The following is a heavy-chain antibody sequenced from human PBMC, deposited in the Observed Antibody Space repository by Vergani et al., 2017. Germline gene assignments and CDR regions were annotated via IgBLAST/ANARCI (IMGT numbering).Heavy chain of an antibody. D-gene: IGHD2-15*01. CDR3: ARDVSPYCSGGSCYEGNWFDP. V-gene: IGHV4-61*02. J-gene: IGHJ5*02. Sequence: QVQLQQWGAGLLKPSETLSLTCTVSGGSISSGSYYWSWIRQPAGKGLEWIGRIYTSGSTNYNPSLKSRVTISVDTSKNQFSLKLSSVTAADTAVYYCARDVSPYCSGGSCYEGNWFDPWGQGTLVTVSS. CDR2: IYTSGST. CDR1: GGSISSGSYY.